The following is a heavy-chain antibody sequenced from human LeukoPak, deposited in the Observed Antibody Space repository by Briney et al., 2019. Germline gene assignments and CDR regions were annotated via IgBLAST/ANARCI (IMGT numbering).Heavy chain of an antibody. CDR2: INPSGGST. J-gene: IGHJ4*02. D-gene: IGHD6-13*01. CDR3: ARDALIAAAGDY. V-gene: IGHV1-46*01. Sequence: ASGNVSCKASGYTFTSYYMHWVRQAPGQGLEWMGIINPSGGSTSYAQKFQGRVTMTRDTSTSTVYMELSSLRSEDTAVYYCARDALIAAAGDYWGQGTLVTVSS. CDR1: GYTFTSYY.